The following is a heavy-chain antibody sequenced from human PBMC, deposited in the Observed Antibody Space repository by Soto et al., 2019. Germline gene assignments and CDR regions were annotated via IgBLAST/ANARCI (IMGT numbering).Heavy chain of an antibody. J-gene: IGHJ4*02. CDR3: AREGYDSSGYYYDY. Sequence: GESLKISCAASGFTFSSYDMHWVRQATGKGLEWVSAIGTAGDTYYPGSVKGRFTISRENAKNSLYLQMNSLRAGDTAVYYCAREGYDSSGYYYDYWGQGTLVTVSS. D-gene: IGHD3-22*01. CDR1: GFTFSSYD. V-gene: IGHV3-13*01. CDR2: IGTAGDT.